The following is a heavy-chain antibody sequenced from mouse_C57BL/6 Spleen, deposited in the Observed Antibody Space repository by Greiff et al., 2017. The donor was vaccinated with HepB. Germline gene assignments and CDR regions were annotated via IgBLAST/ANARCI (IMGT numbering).Heavy chain of an antibody. CDR2: IRNKANGYTT. CDR3: ASSYYSNEAWFAY. Sequence: EVHLVESGGGLVQPGGSLSLSCAASGFTFTDYYMSWVRQPPGKALEWLGFIRNKANGYTTEYSASVKGRFTISRDNSQSILYLQMNALRAEDSATYYCASSYYSNEAWFAYWGQGTLVTVSA. V-gene: IGHV7-3*01. CDR1: GFTFTDYY. D-gene: IGHD2-5*01. J-gene: IGHJ3*01.